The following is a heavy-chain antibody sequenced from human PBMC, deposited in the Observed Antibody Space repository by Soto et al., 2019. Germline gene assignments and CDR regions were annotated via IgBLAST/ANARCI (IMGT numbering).Heavy chain of an antibody. J-gene: IGHJ4*02. V-gene: IGHV1-46*01. CDR3: ARALPRSSGYSYGALDY. Sequence: EASVKVSCKASGYTFTNYYMHWVRQAPGQGLEWMGIFNPSGTSTTYAQKFQGRVTMTRDTSTSTVYMELNSLRSDDTAVYYCARALPRSSGYSYGALDYWGQGTLVTVSS. CDR1: GYTFTNYY. D-gene: IGHD5-18*01. CDR2: FNPSGTST.